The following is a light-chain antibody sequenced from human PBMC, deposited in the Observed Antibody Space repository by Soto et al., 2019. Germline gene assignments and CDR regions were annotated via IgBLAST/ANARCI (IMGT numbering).Light chain of an antibody. CDR1: QDISTY. Sequence: IQLTQSPSPLSASVGDRVTITCRASQDISTYLAWYQQKPGRAPKLLIYSASTLQSGVPSRFSGSGSGTDFTLPISSLQPEDFATYSCQHLKYSPYTFGRGPSWRS. V-gene: IGKV1-9*01. J-gene: IGKJ2*01. CDR2: SAS. CDR3: QHLKYSPYT.